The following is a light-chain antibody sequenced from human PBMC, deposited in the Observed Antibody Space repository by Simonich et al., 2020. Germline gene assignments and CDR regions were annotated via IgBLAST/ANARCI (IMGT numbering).Light chain of an antibody. CDR1: QHISSY. CDR3: QQSYSTPYT. J-gene: IGKJ2*01. V-gene: IGKV1-39*01. CDR2: AAS. Sequence: DIQMTQSPSSLSASVGDRVTIPCRASQHISSYLNWYQQKPGKAPKLLIYAASSLQSGVPSRFSGRGSGTDFTLTISSLQTEDFATYYCQQSYSTPYTFGQGTKLEIK.